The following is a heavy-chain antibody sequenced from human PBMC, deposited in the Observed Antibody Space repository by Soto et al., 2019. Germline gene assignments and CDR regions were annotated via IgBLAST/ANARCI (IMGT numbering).Heavy chain of an antibody. CDR3: ARTSIAVAGTRSLDY. D-gene: IGHD6-19*01. Sequence: WETMSLTCAFSSGTLSNNNLLSWVRPPPGKGLEWIGEIYRSGSTNYNASLKGRVTISVDKSKNQFSLKLSSVTAADTAFYYCARTSIAVAGTRSLDYWGQGTLVTVSS. CDR1: SGTLSNNNL. V-gene: IGHV4-4*02. J-gene: IGHJ4*02. CDR2: IYRSGST.